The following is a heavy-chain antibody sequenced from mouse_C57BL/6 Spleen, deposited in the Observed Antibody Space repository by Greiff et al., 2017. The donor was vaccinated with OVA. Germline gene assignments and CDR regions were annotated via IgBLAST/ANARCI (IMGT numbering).Heavy chain of an antibody. J-gene: IGHJ3*01. Sequence: DVMLVESGGGLVKPGGSLKLSCAASGFTFSSYAMSWVRQTPEKRLEWVATISDGGSYTYYPDNVKGRFTISRDNAKNNLYLQMSHLKSEDTAMYYCASLLPSRGAYWGQGTLVTVSA. V-gene: IGHV5-4*03. CDR1: GFTFSSYA. CDR3: ASLLPSRGAY. CDR2: ISDGGSYT. D-gene: IGHD2-1*01.